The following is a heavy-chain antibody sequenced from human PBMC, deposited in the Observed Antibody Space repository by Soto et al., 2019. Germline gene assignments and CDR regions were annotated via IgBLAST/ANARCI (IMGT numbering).Heavy chain of an antibody. CDR1: GGSISSSSYY. J-gene: IGHJ2*01. CDR2: IYYSGST. Sequence: SETLSLTCTVSGGSISSSSYYWGWIRQPPGKGLEWIGSIYYSGSTYYNPSLKSRVTISVDTSKNQFSLKLSSVTAADTAVYYCARRGSAYWYFDLWGRGTLVTVSS. CDR3: ARRGSAYWYFDL. D-gene: IGHD3-10*01. V-gene: IGHV4-39*01.